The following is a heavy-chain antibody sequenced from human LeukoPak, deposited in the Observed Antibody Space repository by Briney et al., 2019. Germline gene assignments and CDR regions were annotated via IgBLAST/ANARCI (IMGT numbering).Heavy chain of an antibody. CDR1: GGSISSYY. V-gene: IGHV4-59*01. J-gene: IGHJ4*02. CDR2: IYYSGST. D-gene: IGHD3-22*01. Sequence: PSETLSLTCTVSGGSISSYYWSWIRQPPGKGLEWIGYIYYSGSTNYNPSLKSRVTISVDTSKNQFSLKLSSVTAADTAVYYCARANEVLGYDSSGYFRYYFDYWGQGTLVTVSS. CDR3: ARANEVLGYDSSGYFRYYFDY.